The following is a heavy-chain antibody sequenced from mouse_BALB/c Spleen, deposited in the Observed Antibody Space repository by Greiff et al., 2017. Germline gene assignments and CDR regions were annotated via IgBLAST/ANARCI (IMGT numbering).Heavy chain of an antibody. Sequence: EVQLMESGPGLVKPSQSLSLTCTVTGYSITSDYAWNWIRQFPGNKLEWMGYISYSGSTSYNPSLKSRISITRDTSKNQFFLQLNSVTTEDTATYYCAREGIYYDYYYAMDYWGQGTSVTVSS. J-gene: IGHJ4*01. CDR2: ISYSGST. CDR3: AREGIYYDYYYAMDY. D-gene: IGHD2-4*01. V-gene: IGHV3-2*02. CDR1: GYSITSDYA.